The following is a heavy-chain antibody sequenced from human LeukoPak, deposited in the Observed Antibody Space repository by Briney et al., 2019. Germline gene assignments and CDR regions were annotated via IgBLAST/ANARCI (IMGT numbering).Heavy chain of an antibody. D-gene: IGHD6-25*01. J-gene: IGHJ6*03. CDR3: ARGPRTAASYYYYMDV. CDR1: VYTFTGYY. V-gene: IGHV1-2*02. CDR2: INPNSGGT. Sequence: GASVKVSCKASVYTFTGYYMHWVRQAPGQGLEWMGWINPNSGGTNYAQKFQGRVTMTRDTSISTAHMELSRLRSDDTAVYYCARGPRTAASYYYYMDVWGKGTTVTVSS.